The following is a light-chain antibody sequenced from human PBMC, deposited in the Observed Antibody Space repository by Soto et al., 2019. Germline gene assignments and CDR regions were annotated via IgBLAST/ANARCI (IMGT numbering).Light chain of an antibody. Sequence: EIVLTQSPGTLSLSPGERATLSCRASQSVRSSYLAWYQQKAGQAPRILIYSASNRATGIPDRFSGSGSGTDFILTNSTLEPEDFAVYYCQHYGSSWTFGQGTKVDLK. CDR1: QSVRSSY. V-gene: IGKV3-20*01. J-gene: IGKJ1*01. CDR3: QHYGSSWT. CDR2: SAS.